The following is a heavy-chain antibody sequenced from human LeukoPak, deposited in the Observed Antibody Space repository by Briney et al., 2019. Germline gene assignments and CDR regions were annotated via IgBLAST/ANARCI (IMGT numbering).Heavy chain of an antibody. CDR3: ARDWYSSGSYPAD. CDR2: IKQDGSEK. Sequence: GGSLRLSCAASGFTFSSYWMSWVRQAPGKGLEWVANIKQDGSEKSYVDSVKGRFTISKDNAKNSLYLQMNSLRVEDTAVYYCARDWYSSGSYPADWGQGTLVTVSS. CDR1: GFTFSSYW. V-gene: IGHV3-7*01. J-gene: IGHJ4*02. D-gene: IGHD6-19*01.